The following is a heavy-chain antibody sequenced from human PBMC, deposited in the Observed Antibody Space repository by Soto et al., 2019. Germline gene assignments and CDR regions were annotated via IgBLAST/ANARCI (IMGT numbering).Heavy chain of an antibody. CDR1: GFTFSSYG. V-gene: IGHV3-33*01. CDR3: ARGLGAVGYCSGGSCYDAFDI. D-gene: IGHD2-15*01. Sequence: GGSLRLSCAASGFTFSSYGMHWVRQAPGKGLEWVAVIWYDGSNKYYADSVKGRFTISRDNSKNTLYLQMNSLRAEDTAVYYCARGLGAVGYCSGGSCYDAFDIWGQGTMVTVSS. J-gene: IGHJ3*02. CDR2: IWYDGSNK.